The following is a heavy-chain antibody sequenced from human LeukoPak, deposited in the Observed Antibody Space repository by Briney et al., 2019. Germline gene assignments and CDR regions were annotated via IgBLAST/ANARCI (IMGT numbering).Heavy chain of an antibody. D-gene: IGHD3-22*01. CDR2: INPSGGST. Sequence: GASVKVSCKVSGYTFTGYYMHWVRQAPGQGLEWMGIINPSGGSTSYAQKFQGRVTITADEFTRTVFMELSGLRSEDTAVFYCARGNYYDSSGYSFDYWGQGTLVTVSS. V-gene: IGHV1-46*01. CDR3: ARGNYYDSSGYSFDY. CDR1: GYTFTGYY. J-gene: IGHJ4*02.